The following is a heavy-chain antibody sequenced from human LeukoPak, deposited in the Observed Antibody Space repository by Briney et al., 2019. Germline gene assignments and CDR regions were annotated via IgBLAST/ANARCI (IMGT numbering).Heavy chain of an antibody. CDR1: GFTFSDYY. V-gene: IGHV3-11*04. CDR2: ISSSGSTI. J-gene: IGHJ4*02. D-gene: IGHD2-2*01. Sequence: GGSLRLSCAASGFTFSDYYTSWIRQAPGKGLEWVSYISSSGSTIYYADSVKGRFTISRDNAKNSLYLQMNSLRAEDTAVYYCARDPLVGVVPAALDYWGQGTLVTVSS. CDR3: ARDPLVGVVPAALDY.